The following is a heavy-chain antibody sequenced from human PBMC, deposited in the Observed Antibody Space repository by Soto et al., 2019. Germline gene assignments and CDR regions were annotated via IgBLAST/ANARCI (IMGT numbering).Heavy chain of an antibody. J-gene: IGHJ4*02. CDR3: TRGDCNSDNYSDSDY. CDR1: GFNFRSYS. V-gene: IGHV3-7*01. D-gene: IGHD2-15*01. Sequence: EVQLVESGGGLVRPGGSLRLSCTVSGFNFRSYSMSWVRQAPGKGLEWVANITKDGSEKYYVDSVKGRFTISRDNAENALYLQTNSPRAGDTAGYYGTRGDCNSDNYSDSDYWGQRTRVTVSS. CDR2: ITKDGSEK.